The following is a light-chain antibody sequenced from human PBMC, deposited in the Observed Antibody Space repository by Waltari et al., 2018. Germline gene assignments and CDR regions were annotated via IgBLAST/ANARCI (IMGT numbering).Light chain of an antibody. CDR3: QQYNLWPWT. CDR1: QSVGTN. Sequence: EIVMTQSPVTLSVSPGERATLSCRARQSVGTNVAWYQQKPGQAPRLLICGASTRATGIAARFSGSGSGTEFTLTISSLQSEDFAIYYCQQYNLWPWTFDQGTKVDIK. V-gene: IGKV3-15*01. J-gene: IGKJ1*01. CDR2: GAS.